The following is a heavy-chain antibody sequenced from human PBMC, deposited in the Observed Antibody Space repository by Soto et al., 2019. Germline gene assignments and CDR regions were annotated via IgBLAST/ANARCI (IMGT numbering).Heavy chain of an antibody. D-gene: IGHD3-3*01. V-gene: IGHV3-21*01. CDR3: ARALSETIFGVLIFYAMDV. Sequence: GGSLRLSCAASGFTFSSYSMNWVRQAPGKGLEWVSSISSSSRYIYYSDSVKGRFTISRDNAKNSLYPQLNSLSAEDTALYSSARALSETIFGVLIFYAMDVWGQGTTVTVSS. J-gene: IGHJ6*02. CDR1: GFTFSSYS. CDR2: ISSSSRYI.